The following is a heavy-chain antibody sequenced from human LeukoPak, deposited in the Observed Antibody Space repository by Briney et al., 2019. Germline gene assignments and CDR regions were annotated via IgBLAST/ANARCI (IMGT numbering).Heavy chain of an antibody. Sequence: SETLSLTCTVSGGSISSSSYYWGWIRQPPGKGLEWIGSIYYSGSTYYNPSLKSRVTISVDTSKNQFSLKLSSVTAADTAVYYCARREDYRALDYWGQGTLVTVSS. D-gene: IGHD3-16*01. CDR1: GGSISSSSYY. J-gene: IGHJ4*02. V-gene: IGHV4-39*01. CDR2: IYYSGST. CDR3: ARREDYRALDY.